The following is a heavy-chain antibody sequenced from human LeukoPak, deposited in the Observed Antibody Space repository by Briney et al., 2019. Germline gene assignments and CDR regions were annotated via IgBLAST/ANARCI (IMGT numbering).Heavy chain of an antibody. Sequence: PSETLSLTCAVYGGSFSGYYWSWIRQLPGKGLEWIGEINHSGSTNYNPSLKSRATISVDTSKNQFSLKLSSVTAADTAVYYCARGRWFDPWGQGTLVTVSS. V-gene: IGHV4-34*01. CDR3: ARGRWFDP. J-gene: IGHJ5*02. CDR2: INHSGST. CDR1: GGSFSGYY.